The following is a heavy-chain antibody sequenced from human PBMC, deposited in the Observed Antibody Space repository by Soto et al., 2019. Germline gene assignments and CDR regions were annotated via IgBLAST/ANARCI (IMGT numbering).Heavy chain of an antibody. CDR3: ARSFGPVTIFGHCYCYGMDV. Sequence: QVQLVQAGAEVKKPGSSVKVSCKASGGTFSSYAISWVRQAPGQGLEWMGGIIPIFGTANYAHKFQGRVMITRGESTSTAYMEPSCLKSKDTGVYYCARSFGPVTIFGHCYCYGMDVWGQGTTVTVSS. J-gene: IGHJ6*02. D-gene: IGHD3-3*01. CDR2: IIPIFGTA. CDR1: GGTFSSYA. V-gene: IGHV1-69*01.